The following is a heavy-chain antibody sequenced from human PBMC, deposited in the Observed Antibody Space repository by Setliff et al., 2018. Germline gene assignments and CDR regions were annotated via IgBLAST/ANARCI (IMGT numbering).Heavy chain of an antibody. V-gene: IGHV3-23*01. CDR1: GCSISSGYY. Sequence: PSETLSLTCAVSGCSISSGYYWGWIRQPPGKGLEWVSAISGSGGSTYYADSVKGRFTISRDNSKNTLYLQMSRLRAEDTAVYFCTFSPWFGPWGQGTLVTVSS. CDR3: TFSPWFGP. J-gene: IGHJ5*02. CDR2: ISGSGGST.